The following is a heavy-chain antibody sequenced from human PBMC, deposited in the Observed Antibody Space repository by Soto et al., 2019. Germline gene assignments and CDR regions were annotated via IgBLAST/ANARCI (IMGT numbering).Heavy chain of an antibody. CDR3: ARDLPYYDFWSGYYPYGMDV. J-gene: IGHJ6*02. Sequence: GGSLRLSCAASGFTVSSNYMSWFRQAPGKGLEWVSVIYSGGSTYYADSVKGRFTIPRDNSKNTLYLQMNSLRAEDTAVYYCARDLPYYDFWSGYYPYGMDVWGQGTTVTVS. V-gene: IGHV3-53*01. CDR1: GFTVSSNY. D-gene: IGHD3-3*01. CDR2: IYSGGST.